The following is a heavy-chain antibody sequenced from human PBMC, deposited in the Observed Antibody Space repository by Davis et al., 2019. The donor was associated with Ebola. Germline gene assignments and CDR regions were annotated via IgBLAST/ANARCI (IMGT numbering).Heavy chain of an antibody. CDR1: GGTLRTHG. CDR2: VIPIFGTA. J-gene: IGHJ4*02. CDR3: ARGGYYGSGSYYPDY. D-gene: IGHD3-10*01. V-gene: IGHV1-69*13. Sequence: AASVKVSCKAAGGTLRTHGISWVRQAPGQGLEWMGGVIPIFGTANYAQKFQGRVTITADESTSTAYMELSSLRSEDTAVYYCARGGYYGSGSYYPDYWGQGTLVTVSS.